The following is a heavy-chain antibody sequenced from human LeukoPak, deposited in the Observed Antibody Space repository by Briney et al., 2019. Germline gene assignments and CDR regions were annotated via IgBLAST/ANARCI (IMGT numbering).Heavy chain of an antibody. D-gene: IGHD6-6*01. CDR1: GFTFSSYA. CDR3: ARLGDSSSTFYYYYMDV. CDR2: ISYDGSNK. Sequence: GGSLRLSCAASGFTFSSYAMHWVRQAPGKGLEWVAVISYDGSNKYYADSVKGRFTISRDNAKNSLYLQMNSLRAEDTALYHCARLGDSSSTFYYYYMDVWGKGTTVTVSS. J-gene: IGHJ6*03. V-gene: IGHV3-30*04.